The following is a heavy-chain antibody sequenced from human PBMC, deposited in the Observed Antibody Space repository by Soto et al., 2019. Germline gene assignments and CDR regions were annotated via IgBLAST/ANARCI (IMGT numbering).Heavy chain of an antibody. Sequence: SETLSLTCAVSGGCISSGGYSWSWIRQPPGKGLEWIGYIYHSGSTYYNPSLKSRVTISVDRSKNQFSLKLSSVTAADTAVYYCARTESGTFDPWGQGTLVTVSS. V-gene: IGHV4-30-2*01. CDR2: IYHSGST. J-gene: IGHJ5*02. D-gene: IGHD1-7*01. CDR1: GGCISSGGYS. CDR3: ARTESGTFDP.